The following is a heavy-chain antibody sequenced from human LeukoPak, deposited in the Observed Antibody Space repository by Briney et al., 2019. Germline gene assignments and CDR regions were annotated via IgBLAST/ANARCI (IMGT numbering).Heavy chain of an antibody. D-gene: IGHD6-13*01. CDR3: ARDIAAAGLFFDY. CDR2: TKYDGSEK. V-gene: IGHV3-7*01. Sequence: GGSLRLSCAASGFTFSSYWMSWVRQAPGKGLEWVANTKYDGSEKDYVDSVKGRFTISRDNAKNSLYLQMNSLRAEDTSVYYCARDIAAAGLFFDYWGQGTLVTVSS. CDR1: GFTFSSYW. J-gene: IGHJ4*02.